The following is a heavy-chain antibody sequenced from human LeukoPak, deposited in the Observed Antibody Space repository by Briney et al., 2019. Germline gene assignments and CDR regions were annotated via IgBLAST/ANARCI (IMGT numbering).Heavy chain of an antibody. CDR2: INPSGGST. J-gene: IGHJ3*02. V-gene: IGHV1-46*01. D-gene: IGHD3-22*01. Sequence: ASVKVSCKASGYTFTSYYMHWVRQAPGQGLEWMGIINPSGGSTSYAQKFQGRVTVTRDTSISTAYMDLSRLRSDDTAVYYCARAGVWDYSDSSGYHNAAFDIWGQGTMVTVSS. CDR3: ARAGVWDYSDSSGYHNAAFDI. CDR1: GYTFTSYY.